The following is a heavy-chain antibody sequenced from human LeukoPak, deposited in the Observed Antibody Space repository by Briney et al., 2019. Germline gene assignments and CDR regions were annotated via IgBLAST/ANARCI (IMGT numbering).Heavy chain of an antibody. Sequence: SETLSLTCTVSGGSVSSGRDYWSWIRQPPGKGLEWIGYIYYSGSTNYNPSLKSRVTISVDTSKNQFSLKLSSVTAADTAVYYCAGLGYYYDSSGPVGAFDIWGQGTMVTVSS. V-gene: IGHV4-61*01. CDR1: GGSVSSGRDY. CDR3: AGLGYYYDSSGPVGAFDI. CDR2: IYYSGST. D-gene: IGHD3-22*01. J-gene: IGHJ3*02.